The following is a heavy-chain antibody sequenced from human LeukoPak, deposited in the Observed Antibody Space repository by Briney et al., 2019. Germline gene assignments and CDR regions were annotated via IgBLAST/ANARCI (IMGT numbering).Heavy chain of an antibody. J-gene: IGHJ4*02. CDR2: IYYSGST. D-gene: IGHD6-19*01. CDR1: GGSISSSSYY. Sequence: SETLSLTCTVSGGSISSSSYYWGWIRQPPGKGLEWIGSIYYSGSTYYNPSLKSRVTMSVDTSKNQFSLKLSSVTAADTAVYYCARGTAVAGIDYWGQGTLVTVSS. CDR3: ARGTAVAGIDY. V-gene: IGHV4-39*07.